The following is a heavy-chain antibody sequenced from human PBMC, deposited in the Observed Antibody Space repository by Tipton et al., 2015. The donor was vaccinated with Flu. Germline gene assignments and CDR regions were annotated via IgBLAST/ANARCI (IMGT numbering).Heavy chain of an antibody. CDR3: ARTQYSGSYYPPTDY. Sequence: QVQLVQSGAEVKKPGASVKVSCKASGYTFTSYGISWVRQAPGQGLEWMGWISAYNGNTNYAQKLQGRVTMTTDTSTSTAYMELRSLRPDDPAVYYCARTQYSGSYYPPTDYWGQGTLVTVSS. CDR2: ISAYNGNT. D-gene: IGHD1-26*01. J-gene: IGHJ4*02. V-gene: IGHV1-18*01. CDR1: GYTFTSYG.